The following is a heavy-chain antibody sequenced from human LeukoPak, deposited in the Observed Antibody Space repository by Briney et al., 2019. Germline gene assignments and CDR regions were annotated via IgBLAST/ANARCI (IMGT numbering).Heavy chain of an antibody. CDR2: IMEDGSEK. D-gene: IGHD3-10*01. CDR1: GFTFSSYW. CDR3: ARGGPGGAFDY. Sequence: GGSLRLSCAASGFTFSSYWMTWVRQAPGKGLEWVANIMEDGSEKYYVESVKGRFTISRDKAQNSLYLQLNSLRPEDTALYYRARGGPGGAFDYWGQGSLVTVSS. V-gene: IGHV3-7*01. J-gene: IGHJ4*02.